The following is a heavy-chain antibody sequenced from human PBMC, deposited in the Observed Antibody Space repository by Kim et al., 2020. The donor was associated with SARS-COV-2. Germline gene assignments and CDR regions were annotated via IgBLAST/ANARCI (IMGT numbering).Heavy chain of an antibody. CDR3: ARDTPIQPGPYYYYGMDV. D-gene: IGHD5-18*01. CDR1: GYTFTSYG. V-gene: IGHV1-18*01. J-gene: IGHJ6*02. CDR2: ISAYNGNT. Sequence: ASVKVSCKASGYTFTSYGISWVRQAPGQGLEWMGWISAYNGNTNYAQKLQGRVTMTTDTSTSTAYMELRSLRSDDTAVYYCARDTPIQPGPYYYYGMDVWGQGTTVTVSS.